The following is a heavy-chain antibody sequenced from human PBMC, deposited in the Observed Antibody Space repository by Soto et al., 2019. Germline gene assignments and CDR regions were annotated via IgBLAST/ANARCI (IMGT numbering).Heavy chain of an antibody. D-gene: IGHD3-16*01. CDR2: ISAYNGNT. J-gene: IGHJ4*02. Sequence: GASVKVSCKASGYTFNTYGISWVRQAPGQGLEWMGWISAYNGNTNYAQKLQGRVTMTTDTSTSTAYMELRSLRSDDTAVYYCARDSYYHYVWGSYSPSPFFDYWGQGTLVTVSS. CDR1: GYTFNTYG. V-gene: IGHV1-18*01. CDR3: ARDSYYHYVWGSYSPSPFFDY.